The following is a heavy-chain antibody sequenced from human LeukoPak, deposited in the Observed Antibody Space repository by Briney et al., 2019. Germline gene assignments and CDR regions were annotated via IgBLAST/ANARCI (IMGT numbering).Heavy chain of an antibody. CDR3: ANGISGYCSSTSCLDAFDI. CDR2: IRYDGSNK. D-gene: IGHD2-2*03. J-gene: IGHJ3*02. V-gene: IGHV3-30*02. CDR1: GFTFSSYG. Sequence: GGSLRLSCAASGFTFSSYGMHWVRQAPGKGLEWVAFIRYDGSNKYYADSVKGRFTISRDNSKNTLYLQMNSLRAVDTAVYYCANGISGYCSSTSCLDAFDIWGQGTMVTVSS.